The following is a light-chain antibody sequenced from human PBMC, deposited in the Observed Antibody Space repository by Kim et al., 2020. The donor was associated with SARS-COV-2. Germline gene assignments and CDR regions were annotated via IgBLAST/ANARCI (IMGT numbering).Light chain of an antibody. CDR1: SSDVGGYNY. CDR2: DVS. Sequence: QSALTQPRSVSGSPGQSVTISCTGTSSDVGGYNYVSWYQQHPGKAPKLMIYDVSKRPSGVPDRFSGSKSGNTASLTVSELQAEDEADYSCCSYAGSYSFVVFGGGTQVTV. CDR3: CSYAGSYSFVV. V-gene: IGLV2-11*01. J-gene: IGLJ2*01.